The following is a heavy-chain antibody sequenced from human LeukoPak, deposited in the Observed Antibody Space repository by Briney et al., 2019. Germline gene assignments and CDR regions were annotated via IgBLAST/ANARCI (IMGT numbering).Heavy chain of an antibody. D-gene: IGHD2-2*02. CDR2: MNPNSGNT. CDR1: GYTFTSYD. J-gene: IGHJ5*02. CDR3: ARGGYCSSTSCYTGDWFDP. V-gene: IGHV1-8*03. Sequence: ASVKVSCKASGYTFTSYDINWVRQATGQGLEWMGWMNPNSGNTGYAQKFQGRVTITKNTSISTAYMEPSSLRSEDTAVYYCARGGYCSSTSCYTGDWFDPWGQGTLVTVSS.